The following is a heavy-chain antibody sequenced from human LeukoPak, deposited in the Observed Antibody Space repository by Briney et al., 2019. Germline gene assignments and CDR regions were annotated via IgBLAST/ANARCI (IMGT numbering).Heavy chain of an antibody. CDR1: GGSVSSYY. D-gene: IGHD2-15*01. J-gene: IGHJ4*02. V-gene: IGHV4-59*02. Sequence: PSETLALTCTVSGGSVSSYYWSWIRQPPGKGLEWIGHVYHTGNTNYNPSLKSRGTISADTSKNELSLKLSSVPAADTAVYYCARGSYCSGGSCMFDYWGQGTLVTVSS. CDR3: ARGSYCSGGSCMFDY. CDR2: VYHTGNT.